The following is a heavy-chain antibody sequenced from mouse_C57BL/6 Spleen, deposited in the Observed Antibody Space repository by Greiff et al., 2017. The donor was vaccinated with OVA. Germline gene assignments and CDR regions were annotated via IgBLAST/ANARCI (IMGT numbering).Heavy chain of an antibody. J-gene: IGHJ4*01. V-gene: IGHV14-3*01. Sequence: EVNVVESVAELVRPGASVKLSCTASGFNFKNTYMHWVKQRPEQGLEWIGRIDPANGNTKYAPKFQGKATITADPSSNTTYLQLSSLTSEDTAIYYCARPGDYDPYYYAMDYWGQGTSVTVSS. D-gene: IGHD2-4*01. CDR1: GFNFKNTY. CDR2: IDPANGNT. CDR3: ARPGDYDPYYYAMDY.